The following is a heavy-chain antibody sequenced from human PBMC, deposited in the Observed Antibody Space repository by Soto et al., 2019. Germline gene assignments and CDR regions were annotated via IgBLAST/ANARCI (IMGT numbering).Heavy chain of an antibody. CDR3: ARHGYYYDSSGYYTVAFDI. CDR2: IYYSGST. Sequence: QVQLQESGPGLVKPSDTLSLTCAVSGYSISSSNWWGWIRQPPGKGLEWIGYIYYSGSTYYNPSLKSRVTMSVDTSKNQFSLKLSSVTAVDTAVYYCARHGYYYDSSGYYTVAFDIWGQGTMVTVSS. J-gene: IGHJ3*02. D-gene: IGHD3-22*01. V-gene: IGHV4-28*01. CDR1: GYSISSSNW.